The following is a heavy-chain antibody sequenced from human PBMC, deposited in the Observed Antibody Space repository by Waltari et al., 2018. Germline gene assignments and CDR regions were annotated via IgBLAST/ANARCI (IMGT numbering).Heavy chain of an antibody. J-gene: IGHJ4*02. Sequence: QVQLIQSGAEVKKPGATLRVPCKVFGQNITELSIPWVRQAPGKGLEWMAGFDPGDGDRLYARAFQGRITMTEDTPADTAYLELSSLRSNDTAIYFCATGLITISGVTNDFWGQGTLVTVSS. CDR2: FDPGDGDR. CDR1: GQNITELS. V-gene: IGHV1-24*01. D-gene: IGHD3-3*01. CDR3: ATGLITISGVTNDF.